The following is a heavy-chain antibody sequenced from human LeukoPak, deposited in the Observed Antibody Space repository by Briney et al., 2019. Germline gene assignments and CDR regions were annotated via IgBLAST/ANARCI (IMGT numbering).Heavy chain of an antibody. CDR3: ARDQVGALDY. V-gene: IGHV4-4*07. D-gene: IGHD1-26*01. CDR1: GGSFSGYY. J-gene: IGHJ4*02. CDR2: IYTSGST. Sequence: SETLSLTCAVYGGSFSGYYWSWIRQPAGKGLEWIGRIYTSGSTNYNPSLKSRVTISVDTSKNQFSLKLSSVTAADTAVYYCARDQVGALDYWGQGTLVTVSS.